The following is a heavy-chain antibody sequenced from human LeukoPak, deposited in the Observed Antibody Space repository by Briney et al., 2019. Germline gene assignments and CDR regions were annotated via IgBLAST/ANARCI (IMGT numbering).Heavy chain of an antibody. D-gene: IGHD5-12*01. CDR1: GGTFSSYA. Sequence: GASVKVSCKASGGTFSSYAISWVRQAPGQGLEWMGRIIPILGIANYAQKFQGRVTITADKSTSTAYMELSSLRSEDTAVYYCVSVVEMAIITDYWGQGTLVTVSS. V-gene: IGHV1-69*04. CDR3: VSVVEMAIITDY. CDR2: IIPILGIA. J-gene: IGHJ4*02.